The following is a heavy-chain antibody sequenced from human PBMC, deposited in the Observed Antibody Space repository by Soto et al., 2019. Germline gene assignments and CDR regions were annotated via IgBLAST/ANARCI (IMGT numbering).Heavy chain of an antibody. V-gene: IGHV1-69*13. D-gene: IGHD3-22*01. CDR2: IIPIFGTA. CDR1: GGTFSSYA. CDR3: ARVYYYDSSGYYYYYYGMDV. J-gene: IGHJ6*02. Sequence: SVKVSCKASGGTFSSYAISCVRQAPGQGLEWMGGIIPIFGTANYAQKFQGRVTITADESTSTAYMELSSLRSEDTAVYYCARVYYYDSSGYYYYYYGMDVWGQGTTVTVSS.